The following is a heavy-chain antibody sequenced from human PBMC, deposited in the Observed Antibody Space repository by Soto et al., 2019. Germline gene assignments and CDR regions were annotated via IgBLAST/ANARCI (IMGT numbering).Heavy chain of an antibody. CDR1: GGSISSGDYY. J-gene: IGHJ5*02. CDR2: IYDRATT. CDR3: ARDVINNFFDP. D-gene: IGHD1-20*01. Sequence: SETLSLTCTVSGGSISSGDYYWNWIRQHPGKGLEWIGYIYDRATTNYNPSLKNRITISVETSKNQFSLKLSSVTAAVTAVYYCARDVINNFFDPSGQGTLVTVSS. V-gene: IGHV4-30-4*08.